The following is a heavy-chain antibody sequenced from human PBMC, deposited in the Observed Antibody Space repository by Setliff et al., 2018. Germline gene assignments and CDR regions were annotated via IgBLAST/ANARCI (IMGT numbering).Heavy chain of an antibody. Sequence: PSETLSLTCTVSGGSINSGVYYWGWIRQPPGKGLEWIGRIYHGGDTYYNASLKSRLTISVDTSKNQFSLKLRSVTAADTAVYYCARGGTFRHFDYWGQGTPVTVSS. CDR1: GGSINSGVYY. CDR2: IYHGGDT. D-gene: IGHD5-12*01. J-gene: IGHJ4*02. CDR3: ARGGTFRHFDY. V-gene: IGHV4-39*07.